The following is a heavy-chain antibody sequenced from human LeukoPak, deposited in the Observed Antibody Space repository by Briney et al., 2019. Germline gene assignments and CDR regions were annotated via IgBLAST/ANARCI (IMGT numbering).Heavy chain of an antibody. CDR1: GYNFANSW. D-gene: IGHD6-13*01. J-gene: IGHJ4*02. CDR2: IYPGDSDT. CDR3: ARRDIAAADGQFDY. Sequence: GESLKISCKGSGYNFANSWIAWVRQMPGRGLEWMGIIYPGDSDTRYSPSFQGQVTISADKSISTAYLQWTSLQASDTAMYYCARRDIAAADGQFDYWGQGTLVTVSS. V-gene: IGHV5-51*01.